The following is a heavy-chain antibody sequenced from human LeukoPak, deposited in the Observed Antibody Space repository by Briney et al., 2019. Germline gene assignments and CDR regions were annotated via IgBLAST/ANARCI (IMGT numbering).Heavy chain of an antibody. CDR3: AIEEAPYDYIWGSYRSTGFDY. J-gene: IGHJ4*02. V-gene: IGHV3-53*01. CDR1: GFTVSSNY. CDR2: IYSGGST. Sequence: PGGSLRLSCAASGFTVSSNYMSWVRQAPGKGLEWVSVIYSGGSTYYADSVKGRFTISRDNSKNTLYLQMNSLRAEDTAVYYCAIEEAPYDYIWGSYRSTGFDYWGQGTLVTVSS. D-gene: IGHD3-16*02.